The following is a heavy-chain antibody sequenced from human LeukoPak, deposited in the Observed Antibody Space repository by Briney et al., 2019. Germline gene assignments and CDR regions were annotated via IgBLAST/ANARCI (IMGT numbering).Heavy chain of an antibody. D-gene: IGHD6-13*01. J-gene: IGHJ4*02. CDR3: ARLVGSSSYYFDY. CDR1: GGSISNYY. V-gene: IGHV4-59*01. CDR2: IYYSGST. Sequence: SETLPLTCSVSGGSISNYYWSWIRQPPGKRLEWIGYIYYSGSTNYNPSLKCRVTISVDTSKNQFSLKLSSVTAADTAVYYCARLVGSSSYYFDYWGQGTLVTVSS.